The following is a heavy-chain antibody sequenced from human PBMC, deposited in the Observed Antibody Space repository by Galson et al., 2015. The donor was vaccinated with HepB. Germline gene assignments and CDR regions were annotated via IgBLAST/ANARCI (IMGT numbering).Heavy chain of an antibody. Sequence: SLRLSCAASGFTVSSNYMSWVRQAPGKGLEWVSVIYSGGSTYYADSVKGRFTISRDNSKNTLYLQMNSLRAEDTAVYYCARGGVHSYNWYFDLWGRGTLVTVSS. V-gene: IGHV3-66*01. D-gene: IGHD1-26*01. CDR3: ARGGVHSYNWYFDL. CDR2: IYSGGST. CDR1: GFTVSSNY. J-gene: IGHJ2*01.